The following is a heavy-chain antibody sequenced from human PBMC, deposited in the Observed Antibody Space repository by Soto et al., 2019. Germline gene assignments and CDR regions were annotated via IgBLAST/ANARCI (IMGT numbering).Heavy chain of an antibody. CDR3: ARRPSTRFGEPPFDY. CDR1: GGSISSSSYY. D-gene: IGHD3-10*01. Sequence: SETLSLTCTVSGGSISSSSYYWGWIRHPPGKGLEWIGSIYYSGSTYYNPSLKSRVTISVDTSKNQFSLKLSSVTAADTAVYYCARRPSTRFGEPPFDYWGQGTLVTVS. J-gene: IGHJ4*02. V-gene: IGHV4-39*01. CDR2: IYYSGST.